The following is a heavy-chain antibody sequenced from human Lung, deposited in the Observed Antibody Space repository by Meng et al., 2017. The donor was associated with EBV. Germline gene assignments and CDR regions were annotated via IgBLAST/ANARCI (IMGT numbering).Heavy chain of an antibody. V-gene: IGHV6-1*01. Sequence: QLQESGSGLVKPSQTLSLTCAASSGSISSDTSSWNWIRQRPGKGLEWLGRTYYRSKWYTDYAVSVKSRIAINPDTSKDQFSLQLNSVTPEDTAVYYCARGATSVFDLWGRGTLVTVSS. CDR2: TYYRSKWYT. CDR1: SGSISSDTSS. J-gene: IGHJ2*01. CDR3: ARGATSVFDL.